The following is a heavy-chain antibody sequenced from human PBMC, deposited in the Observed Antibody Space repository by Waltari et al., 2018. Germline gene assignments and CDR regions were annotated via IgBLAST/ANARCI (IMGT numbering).Heavy chain of an antibody. Sequence: ELQLLESGGGLVQSGGSLRLSCAASGFTFSSYAMGWVRQAPGKGLEWFSGIGNSGDSTDYADSVQGRFTISRDNSKNTLYLYMNSLRAEDTAVYYCARLYYTADYWGQGTLVTVSS. CDR3: ARLYYTADY. J-gene: IGHJ4*02. CDR1: GFTFSSYA. V-gene: IGHV3-23*01. CDR2: IGNSGDST. D-gene: IGHD3-22*01.